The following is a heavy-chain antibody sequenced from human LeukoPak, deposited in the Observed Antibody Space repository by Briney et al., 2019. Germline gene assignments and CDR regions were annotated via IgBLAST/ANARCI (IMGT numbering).Heavy chain of an antibody. Sequence: PSETLSLTCTVSGDSISSYYWSWIRQPPGKGLEWIGYIDYSGSTSYSPSLKSRVTMSVDTSKKQFSLKLTSVTAAVTAVYYCAKSGSYYYYYMDVWGKGTTVTVSS. J-gene: IGHJ6*03. V-gene: IGHV4-59*08. CDR1: GDSISSYY. CDR3: AKSGSYYYYYMDV. CDR2: IDYSGST. D-gene: IGHD3-10*01.